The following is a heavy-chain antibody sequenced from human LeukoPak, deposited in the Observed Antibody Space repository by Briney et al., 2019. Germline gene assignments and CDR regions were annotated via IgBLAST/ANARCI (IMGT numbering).Heavy chain of an antibody. V-gene: IGHV3-69-1*02. CDR2: ISSSSTI. Sequence: GGSLRLSCAASGFTFSDYYMNWVRQAPGKGLEWVSSISSSSTIYYADSVKGRFTISRDNAKNSLYLQMNSLRAEDTAVYYCARDIGYYGSGSYYNRKIYYYYCYGMDVWGQGTTVTVSS. CDR3: ARDIGYYGSGSYYNRKIYYYYCYGMDV. D-gene: IGHD3-10*01. CDR1: GFTFSDYY. J-gene: IGHJ6*02.